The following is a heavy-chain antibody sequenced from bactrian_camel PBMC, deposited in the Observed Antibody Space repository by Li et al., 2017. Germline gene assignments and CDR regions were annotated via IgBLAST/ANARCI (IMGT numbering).Heavy chain of an antibody. CDR2: IDREGVT. J-gene: IGHJ4*01. V-gene: IGHV3S53*01. CDR3: AADPNLNTYCSGGYLGYMY. Sequence: HVQLVESGGGSVQAGGSLRLSCAASEYTYCMGWFRQAPGKEREGVATIDREGVTRYADSVAGRFTISKANAKNTLYLQMNSLKPEDTAMYYCAADPNLNTYCSGGYLGYMYRGQGTQVTVS. CDR1: EYTYC. D-gene: IGHD2*01.